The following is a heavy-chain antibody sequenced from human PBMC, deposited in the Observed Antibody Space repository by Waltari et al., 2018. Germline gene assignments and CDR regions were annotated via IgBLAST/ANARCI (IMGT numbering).Heavy chain of an antibody. CDR2: VEPGDGEK. D-gene: IGHD6-13*01. J-gene: IGHJ4*02. Sequence: EVQLVQSGAEVKKPGATVKISCKVSGYTFTNYYMHWVQQAPGKGSEWMGLVEPGDGEKIHAEKFQGRVTIPAETSTDTAYMALSSLRSEDTAVYYGATRGQQPVWGQGTLVTVSS. CDR3: ATRGQQPV. CDR1: GYTFTNYY. V-gene: IGHV1-69-2*01.